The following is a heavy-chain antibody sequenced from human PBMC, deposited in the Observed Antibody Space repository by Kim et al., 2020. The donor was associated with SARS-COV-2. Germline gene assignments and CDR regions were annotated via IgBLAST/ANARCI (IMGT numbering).Heavy chain of an antibody. V-gene: IGHV4-31*03. CDR3: ARGVVVVAEGVCFDP. Sequence: SETLSLTCTVSGGSISSGGYYWSWIRQHPGKGREWIGYIYYSGSTYYNPSLKSRVTISVDTSKNQFSLKLSSVTAADTAVDYCARGVVVVAEGVCFDPWGQGTLVTVSS. J-gene: IGHJ5*02. CDR2: IYYSGST. D-gene: IGHD2-15*01. CDR1: GGSISSGGYY.